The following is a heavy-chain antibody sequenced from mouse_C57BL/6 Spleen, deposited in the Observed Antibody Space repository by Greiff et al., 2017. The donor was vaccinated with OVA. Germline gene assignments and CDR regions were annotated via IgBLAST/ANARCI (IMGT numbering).Heavy chain of an antibody. J-gene: IGHJ4*01. D-gene: IGHD2-4*01. CDR2: IRNKANGYTT. CDR3: ARYSDYDGDKAMDY. CDR1: GFTFTDYY. Sequence: EVKLVESGGGLVQPGGSLSLSCAASGFTFTDYYMSWVRQPPGKALEWLGFIRNKANGYTTEYSASVKGRFTISRDNSQSILYLQMNALRAEDSATYYCARYSDYDGDKAMDYWGQGTSVTVSS. V-gene: IGHV7-3*01.